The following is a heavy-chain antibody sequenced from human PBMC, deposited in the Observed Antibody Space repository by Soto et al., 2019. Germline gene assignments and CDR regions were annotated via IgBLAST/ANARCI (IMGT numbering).Heavy chain of an antibody. CDR3: AAWKTMIVVDNWFDP. D-gene: IGHD3-22*01. J-gene: IGHJ5*02. Sequence: SVKVSCKASGLTFTSSAVKWVRQARGQRLEWIGWIVVGSGNTNYAQKFQERVTITRDMSTSTAYMELSSLRSEDTAVYYCAAWKTMIVVDNWFDPWGQGTLVTVSS. V-gene: IGHV1-58*01. CDR1: GLTFTSSA. CDR2: IVVGSGNT.